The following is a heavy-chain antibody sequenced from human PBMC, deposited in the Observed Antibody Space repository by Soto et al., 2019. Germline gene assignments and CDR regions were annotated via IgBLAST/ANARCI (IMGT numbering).Heavy chain of an antibody. CDR2: IKQDGSEK. V-gene: IGHV3-7*05. D-gene: IGHD4-17*01. Sequence: EVQLVESGGGLVQPGGSLRLSCAASGFTFSNDWMSWFRQAPGKGLEWVANIKQDGSEKHYVDSVKGRFTISRDNAKNSLYLQINSLRAEDTAVYYCAREEVAVTTVCDYYCAMDVWGQGTTVTVSS. CDR3: AREEVAVTTVCDYYCAMDV. J-gene: IGHJ6*02. CDR1: GFTFSNDW.